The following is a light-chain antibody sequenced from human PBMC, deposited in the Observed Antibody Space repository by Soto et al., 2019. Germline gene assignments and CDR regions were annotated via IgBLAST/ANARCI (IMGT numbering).Light chain of an antibody. Sequence: EIVMTQSPATLSVSPGERATLSCRASQSVSSNLAWYQQKPGQAPRLLIYGASTRATGIPARFSGSGSGTEFTLTISSLQSEDFAVYYFQQYNNWPPPWTFGQGTKLEIK. CDR1: QSVSSN. V-gene: IGKV3-15*01. CDR3: QQYNNWPPPWT. J-gene: IGKJ2*02. CDR2: GAS.